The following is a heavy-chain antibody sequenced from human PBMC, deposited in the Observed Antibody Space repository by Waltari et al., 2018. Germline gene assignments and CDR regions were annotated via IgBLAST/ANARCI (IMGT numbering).Heavy chain of an antibody. J-gene: IGHJ4*02. V-gene: IGHV3-15*01. CDR3: ARGGSIQQQLVQEIDY. CDR2: IKSKTDGGTT. D-gene: IGHD6-13*01. Sequence: EVQLVESGGGLVKPGGSLRLSCAASGFTFSNAWMSWVRQAPGKGLEWVGRIKSKTDGGTTDYAAPVKGRFTISRDNSKNTLYLQMNSLRAEDTAVYYCARGGSIQQQLVQEIDYWGQGTLVTVSS. CDR1: GFTFSNAW.